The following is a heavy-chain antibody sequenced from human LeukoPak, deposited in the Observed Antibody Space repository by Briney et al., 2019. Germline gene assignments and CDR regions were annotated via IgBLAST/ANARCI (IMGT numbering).Heavy chain of an antibody. CDR1: GLTFSNHA. Sequence: GSLRLSCAASGLTFSNHAMSWVRQAPGKGLEGVSAISGSGGHTYYADSVKGRFTISRDNSKDTLFLQMNSLRAEDTAVYYCVKKWKVGGLTLGFDYWGQGTLVTV. J-gene: IGHJ4*02. D-gene: IGHD1-26*01. CDR3: VKKWKVGGLTLGFDY. CDR2: ISGSGGHT. V-gene: IGHV3-23*01.